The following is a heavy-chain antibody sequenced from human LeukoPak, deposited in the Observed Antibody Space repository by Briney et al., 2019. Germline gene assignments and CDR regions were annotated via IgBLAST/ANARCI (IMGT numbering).Heavy chain of an antibody. D-gene: IGHD6-6*01. CDR3: ARQEDSSSGDFDY. V-gene: IGHV4-39*01. Sequence: PSETLSLTCTVSGGSISSSSYYWGWIRQPPGKGLEWIGSIYYSGSTYYNPSLKSRVTISVDTSKNQFSLKLSSVTAADTAVYYCARQEDSSSGDFDYWAQGTLVTVSS. J-gene: IGHJ4*02. CDR2: IYYSGST. CDR1: GGSISSSSYY.